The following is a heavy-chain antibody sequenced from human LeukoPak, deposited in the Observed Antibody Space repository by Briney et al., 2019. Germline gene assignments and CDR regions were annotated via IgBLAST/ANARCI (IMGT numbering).Heavy chain of an antibody. V-gene: IGHV4-39*01. CDR3: ARHMGYCSSTSCYPDAFDI. D-gene: IGHD2-2*01. Sequence: SETLSLTCTVSGGSISSSSYYWGWIRQPPGKGLEWIGSIYYSGSTYYNPSLKSRVTISVDTSKNQFSLKLSSVTAADTAVYYCARHMGYCSSTSCYPDAFDIWGQGTMVTVSS. CDR1: GGSISSSSYY. J-gene: IGHJ3*02. CDR2: IYYSGST.